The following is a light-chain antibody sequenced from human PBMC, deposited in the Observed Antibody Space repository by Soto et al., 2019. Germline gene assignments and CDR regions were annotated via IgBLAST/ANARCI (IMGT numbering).Light chain of an antibody. CDR3: QQYNNWPLT. CDR1: QSVSSN. J-gene: IGKJ4*01. V-gene: IGKV3-15*01. Sequence: EVVMTQSPATLSVSLGDRATLSCRASQSVSSNLVWFQQKPGQAPRLLIYGASTRATGIPARFSGSGSGTEFTLTISSLQSEDFAVYSCQQYNNWPLTFGGGTKVDIK. CDR2: GAS.